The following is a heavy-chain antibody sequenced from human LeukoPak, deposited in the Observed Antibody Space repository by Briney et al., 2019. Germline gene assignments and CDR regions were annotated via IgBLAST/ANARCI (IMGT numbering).Heavy chain of an antibody. CDR3: ARDRHIAAAVYYYYMDV. CDR2: INAYNGNT. V-gene: IGHV1-18*01. Sequence: GASVKVSCKASGCTFTSYIISWVRQAPGQGLEWMGWINAYNGNTDYAQRVQGRVTMTTDTSTSTAYMELRSLRSDDTAVYYCARDRHIAAAVYYYYMDVWGKGTPVTVSS. CDR1: GCTFTSYI. J-gene: IGHJ6*03. D-gene: IGHD6-13*01.